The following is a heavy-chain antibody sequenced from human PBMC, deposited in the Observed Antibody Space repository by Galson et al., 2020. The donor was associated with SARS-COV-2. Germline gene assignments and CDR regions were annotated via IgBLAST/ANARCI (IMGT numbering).Heavy chain of an antibody. Sequence: AGGSLRLSCTASGFRFSAYTMTWVRQAPGKGLEWVSSISGTNKFIYYGDSVRGRFTISRDNAKNSLFLQLNSLRDDDTAIYFCARESSGWSYFDSWGPGTLVTVSS. CDR2: ISGTNKFI. CDR3: ARESSGWSYFDS. CDR1: GFRFSAYT. J-gene: IGHJ4*02. D-gene: IGHD6-19*01. V-gene: IGHV3-21*01.